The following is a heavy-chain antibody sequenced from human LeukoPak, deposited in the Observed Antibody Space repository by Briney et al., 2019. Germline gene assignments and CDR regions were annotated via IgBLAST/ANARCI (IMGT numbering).Heavy chain of an antibody. J-gene: IGHJ4*02. V-gene: IGHV1-3*01. CDR2: ISAGNGNT. Sequence: ASLKVSCKASGYTFTCYAIHWVRQAPGQRLEWMGWISAGNGNTKYSQNFQGRVTFISNTSATTAFMELSSLRSEDAAVYYCARDSGSGSNDYWGQGTLVTVSS. CDR1: GYTFTCYA. CDR3: ARDSGSGSNDY. D-gene: IGHD1-26*01.